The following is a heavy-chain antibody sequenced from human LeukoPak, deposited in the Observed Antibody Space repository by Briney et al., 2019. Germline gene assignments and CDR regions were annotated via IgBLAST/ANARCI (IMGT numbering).Heavy chain of an antibody. CDR3: AKDVYYGSGNDAFDI. V-gene: IGHV3-23*01. J-gene: IGHJ3*02. D-gene: IGHD3-10*01. CDR1: GGSISSSN. CDR2: ISGSGGST. Sequence: ETLSLTCAVSGGSISSSNWWSWVRQAPGKGLEWVSAISGSGGSTYYADSVKGRFTISRDNSKNTLYLQMNSLRAEDTAVYYCAKDVYYGSGNDAFDIWGQGTMVTVSS.